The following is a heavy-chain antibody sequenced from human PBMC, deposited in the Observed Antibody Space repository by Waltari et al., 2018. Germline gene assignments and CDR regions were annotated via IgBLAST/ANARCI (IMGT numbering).Heavy chain of an antibody. V-gene: IGHV4-31*03. CDR2: IYYSGST. CDR1: GRSISSGGYY. J-gene: IGHJ5*02. CDR3: ATFSIAAAGKQGWFDP. D-gene: IGHD6-13*01. Sequence: QVQLQESGPGLVMPSQTLSLTCTVSGRSISSGGYYWSWSRPHPEKGLEWIGYIYYSGSTYYNPSLKSRVTISVDTSKNQFSLKLSSVTAADTAVYYCATFSIAAAGKQGWFDPWGQGTLVTVSS.